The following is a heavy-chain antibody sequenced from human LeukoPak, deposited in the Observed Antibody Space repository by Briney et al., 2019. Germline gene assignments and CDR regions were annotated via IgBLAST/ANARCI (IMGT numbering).Heavy chain of an antibody. CDR3: ARDHSSGWYSDYFDY. CDR1: GFTVSRNY. V-gene: IGHV3-53*01. J-gene: IGHJ4*02. Sequence: GGSLRLSCAVSGFTVSRNYYMNWVRQAPGKGLEWVAVIYSAGTTYYADSVKGRFTISRDNSKNTLYLQMNSLRAEDTAVYYCARDHSSGWYSDYFDYWGQGTLVTVSS. D-gene: IGHD6-19*01. CDR2: IYSAGTT.